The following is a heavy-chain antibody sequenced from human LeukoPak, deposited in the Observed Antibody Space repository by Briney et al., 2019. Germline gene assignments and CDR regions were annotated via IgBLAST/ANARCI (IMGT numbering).Heavy chain of an antibody. CDR1: GFTFSSYA. CDR3: ARDYGGAFRGWFDL. V-gene: IGHV3-66*03. D-gene: IGHD4-23*01. Sequence: GGSLRLSCAASGFTFSSYAMSWVRQAPGRGLEWVSVIYSSGSRYYADSVRGRFTISRDSSKNTVYLQMNSLRTEDTAVYYCARDYGGAFRGWFDLWGQGTLVTVSS. J-gene: IGHJ5*02. CDR2: IYSSGSR.